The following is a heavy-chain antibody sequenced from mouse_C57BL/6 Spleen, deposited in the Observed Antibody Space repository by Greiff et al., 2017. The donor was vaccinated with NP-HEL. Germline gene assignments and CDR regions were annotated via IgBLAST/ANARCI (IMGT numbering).Heavy chain of an antibody. V-gene: IGHV5-6*01. CDR1: GFTFSSYG. J-gene: IGHJ2*01. CDR3: ARQGGNYAFDY. D-gene: IGHD2-1*01. CDR2: ISSGGSYT. Sequence: EVHLVESGGDLVKPGGSLKLSCAASGFTFSSYGMSWVRQTPDKRLEWVATISSGGSYTYYPDSVKGRFTISRDNAKNTLYLQMSSLKSEDTAMYYCARQGGNYAFDYWGQGTTLTVSS.